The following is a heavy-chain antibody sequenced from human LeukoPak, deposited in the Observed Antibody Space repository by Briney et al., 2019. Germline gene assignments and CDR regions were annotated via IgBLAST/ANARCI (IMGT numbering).Heavy chain of an antibody. V-gene: IGHV4-39*01. D-gene: IGHD6-13*01. Sequence: PSETLSLTCTVSGGSISSSSYYWGWIRQPPGKGLEWIASIYYSGSTYYNPSLKSRVTVSVDTSKNQFSLKLHSVTAADTAVYSCARSPLNIAAAAFDIWGQGTMVTVSS. CDR3: ARSPLNIAAAAFDI. CDR2: IYYSGST. J-gene: IGHJ3*02. CDR1: GGSISSSSYY.